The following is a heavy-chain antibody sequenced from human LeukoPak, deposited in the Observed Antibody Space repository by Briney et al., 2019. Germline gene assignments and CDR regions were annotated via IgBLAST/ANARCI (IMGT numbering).Heavy chain of an antibody. CDR3: AKDRSSSSGRFDP. D-gene: IGHD6-6*01. V-gene: IGHV3-23*01. J-gene: IGHJ5*02. CDR1: GFTFSHYP. Sequence: GGSLRLFCAASGFTFSHYPMSWVRQAPGKGVEWGSGISGSGGSTYYADSVKGRFTISRDNSKNTLYLQMNSLRAEDTAVYYCAKDRSSSSGRFDPWGQGTLVTVSS. CDR2: ISGSGGST.